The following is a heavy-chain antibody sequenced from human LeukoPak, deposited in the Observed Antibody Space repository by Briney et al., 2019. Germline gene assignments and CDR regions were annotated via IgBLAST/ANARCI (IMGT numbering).Heavy chain of an antibody. Sequence: VASVKVSCKASGHTFTSNYIHWVRQAPGQGLEWMGMIYPRDGSTSYAQKFLGRVTVTRDTSTSTVHMELSGLRSEDTAVYYCARDQEGFDYWGQGTLVTVSS. J-gene: IGHJ4*02. CDR2: IYPRDGST. CDR3: ARDQEGFDY. V-gene: IGHV1-46*01. CDR1: GHTFTSNY.